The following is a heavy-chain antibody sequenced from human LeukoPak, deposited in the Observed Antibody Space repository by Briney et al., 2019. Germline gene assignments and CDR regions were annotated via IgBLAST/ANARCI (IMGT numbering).Heavy chain of an antibody. CDR1: GGSISSYY. CDR3: ASLPLGDYGDRYAFDI. CDR2: IYYSGSN. V-gene: IGHV4-59*08. Sequence: SETLSLICTVSGGSISSYYWSWIRQPPGKGLEWIGYIYYSGSNNYNPSLKSQVTIPVDTSKIQFSLKLSSVTAADAAVYYCASLPLGDYGDRYAFDIWGQGTMVTVSS. D-gene: IGHD4-17*01. J-gene: IGHJ3*02.